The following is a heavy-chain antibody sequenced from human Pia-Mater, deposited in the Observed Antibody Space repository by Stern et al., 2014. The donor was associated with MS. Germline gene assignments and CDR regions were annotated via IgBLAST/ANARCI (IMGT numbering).Heavy chain of an antibody. D-gene: IGHD5-18*01. CDR2: GVVFNGDV. V-gene: IGHV1-58*02. CDR3: ASERYTYYDDQRPRGGFDP. J-gene: IGHJ5*02. Sequence: QMQLVQSGPEVKKPGTSVKVSCKASGITFSHSAIQWLRQARGQRPEWIGGGVVFNGDVNYAPRFQERVTITRDMSTSTVYMELRSLKSEDTAIYYCASERYTYYDDQRPRGGFDPWGQGTLVTVSS. CDR1: GITFSHSA.